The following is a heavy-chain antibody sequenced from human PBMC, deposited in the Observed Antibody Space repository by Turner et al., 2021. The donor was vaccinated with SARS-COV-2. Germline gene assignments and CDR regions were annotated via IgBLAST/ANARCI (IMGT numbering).Heavy chain of an antibody. V-gene: IGHV4-39*01. Sequence: QLQMQESGPGLVKPSETLSLTCTVSGGSISSSSYYWGWIRQPPGKGLELIGSIYYSGSTYYNTSLKSRVTISVDTSKNQFSLRLSSVTAADTAVYYCARHSPELRGDYFDYWGQGTLVTVSS. CDR2: IYYSGST. J-gene: IGHJ4*02. D-gene: IGHD1-26*01. CDR1: GGSISSSSYY. CDR3: ARHSPELRGDYFDY.